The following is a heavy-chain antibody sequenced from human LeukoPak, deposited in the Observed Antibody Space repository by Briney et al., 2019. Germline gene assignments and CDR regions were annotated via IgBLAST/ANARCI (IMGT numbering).Heavy chain of an antibody. CDR3: ARVLYYGLGMDV. CDR1: GGSISSGDYY. Sequence: SETLSLTCTVSGGSISSGDYYWSWLRQPPGKGLEWIGYIYYSGSTYYNPSLKSRVTISVDTSKNQFSLKLSSVTAADTAVYYCARVLYYGLGMDVWGQGTTVTASS. D-gene: IGHD2-8*01. J-gene: IGHJ6*02. V-gene: IGHV4-30-4*01. CDR2: IYYSGST.